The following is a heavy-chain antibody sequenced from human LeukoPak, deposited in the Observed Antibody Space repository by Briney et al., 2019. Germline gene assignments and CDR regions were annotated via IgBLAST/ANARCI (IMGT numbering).Heavy chain of an antibody. CDR2: IIPIFGTA. V-gene: IGHV1-69*13. D-gene: IGHD3-3*01. J-gene: IGHJ4*02. Sequence: SVKVSCKASGGTFSSYAISWVRQAPGQGLEWMGGIIPIFGTANYAQKFQGRVTITADESTSTAYMELNSLRSEDTAVYYCARAVGDLEWFPFDYWGQGTLVTVSS. CDR3: ARAVGDLEWFPFDY. CDR1: GGTFSSYA.